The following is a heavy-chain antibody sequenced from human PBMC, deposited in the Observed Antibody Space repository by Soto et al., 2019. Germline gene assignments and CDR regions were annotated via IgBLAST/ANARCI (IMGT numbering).Heavy chain of an antibody. CDR1: GFTFSSYA. D-gene: IGHD3-3*01. CDR2: ISGSGGST. V-gene: IGHV3-23*01. J-gene: IGHJ5*02. Sequence: GESLKISCAASGFTFSSYAMSWVRQAPGKGLEWVSAISGSGGSTYYADSVKGRFTISRDNSKNTLYLQMNSLRAEDTAVYYCAKGGGYDFWSGYNWFDPWGQGTLVTVSS. CDR3: AKGGGYDFWSGYNWFDP.